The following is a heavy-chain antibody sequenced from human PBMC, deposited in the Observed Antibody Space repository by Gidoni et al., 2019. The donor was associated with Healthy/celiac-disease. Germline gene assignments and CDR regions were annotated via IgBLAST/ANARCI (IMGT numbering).Heavy chain of an antibody. J-gene: IGHJ4*02. D-gene: IGHD2-21*02. CDR1: GFTFSSYS. CDR2: ISSSSSYV. V-gene: IGHV3-21*01. CDR3: ARDYQGVVTAS. Sequence: EVQLVESGGGLVKPGGSLSLSWAASGFTFSSYSMNLVRQAPGKGLECVSSISSSSSYVYYADSVKGRFTISRDNAKTSLYLQMNTLRAEYTAVYYCARDYQGVVTASWGQGTLVTVSS.